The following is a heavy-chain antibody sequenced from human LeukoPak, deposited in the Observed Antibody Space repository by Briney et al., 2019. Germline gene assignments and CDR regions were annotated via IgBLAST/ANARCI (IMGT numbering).Heavy chain of an antibody. J-gene: IGHJ6*03. CDR3: VKDRAATSYYYYMDV. V-gene: IGHV3-30*18. D-gene: IGHD3-10*01. Sequence: SSYYWGWIRQAPGKGLEWVAVISYNGISKYYADSVKGRFTISRDNSKDTLYLQLNSLTSEDTAVYYCVKDRAATSYYYYMDVWGKGTTVTVSS. CDR1: SSYY. CDR2: ISYNGISK.